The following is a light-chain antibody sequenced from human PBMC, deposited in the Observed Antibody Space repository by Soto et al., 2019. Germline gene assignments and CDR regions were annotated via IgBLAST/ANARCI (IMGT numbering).Light chain of an antibody. V-gene: IGLV2-14*01. J-gene: IGLJ1*01. CDR2: DVS. Sequence: SVLTQPASVSGSPGQSIAISCTGTSSDVDNYNYVSWYQQYPGKAPKLMIYDVSNRPSGVSNRFSGSKSGNTASLTISGLQAEDEADYYCNSYTSSSTYVFGTGTKLTVL. CDR1: SSDVDNYNY. CDR3: NSYTSSSTYV.